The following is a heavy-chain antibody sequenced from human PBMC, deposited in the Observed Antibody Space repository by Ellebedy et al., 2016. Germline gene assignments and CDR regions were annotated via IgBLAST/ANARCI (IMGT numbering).Heavy chain of an antibody. Sequence: SETLSLTCAVSGDSIISSSYNWGWIRQPPGKGLEWIGSIYHSGRTYYNPSLKYRVTISVDTSKNQFSLRLSSVTATDTAVYYCARMSCSGGSCYDDYWGQGTLVTVSS. CDR3: ARMSCSGGSCYDDY. J-gene: IGHJ4*02. CDR2: IYHSGRT. CDR1: GDSIISSSYN. D-gene: IGHD2-15*01. V-gene: IGHV4-39*01.